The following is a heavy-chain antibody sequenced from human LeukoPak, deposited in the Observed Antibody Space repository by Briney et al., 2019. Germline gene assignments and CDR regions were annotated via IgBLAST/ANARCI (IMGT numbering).Heavy chain of an antibody. CDR3: AREDTMVRPFDY. Sequence: GGSLRLSCAASGFSFSDYYMSWIRQAPGKGLEWVSYISSSGSTIYYADSVKGRFTISRDNAKNSLYLQMNSLRAEDTAVYYCAREDTMVRPFDYWGQGTLVTVSS. CDR1: GFSFSDYY. D-gene: IGHD3-10*01. J-gene: IGHJ4*02. CDR2: ISSSGSTI. V-gene: IGHV3-11*01.